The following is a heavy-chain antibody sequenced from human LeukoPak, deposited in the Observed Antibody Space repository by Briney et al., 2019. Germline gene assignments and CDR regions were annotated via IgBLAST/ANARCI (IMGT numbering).Heavy chain of an antibody. V-gene: IGHV4-38-2*01. J-gene: IGHJ4*02. CDR1: GYSISSGYY. CDR3: ARKVDPRGPPFDY. D-gene: IGHD1-26*01. CDR2: IYHSGST. Sequence: PSETLSLTCAVSGYSISSGYYWGWIRPPPGKGLEWIGSIYHSGSTYYNPSLKSRVTISVDTSKNQFSLKLSSVTAADTAVYYCARKVDPRGPPFDYWGQGTLVTVSS.